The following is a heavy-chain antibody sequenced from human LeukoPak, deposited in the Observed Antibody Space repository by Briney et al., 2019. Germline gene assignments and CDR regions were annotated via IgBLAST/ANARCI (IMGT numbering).Heavy chain of an antibody. V-gene: IGHV4-34*01. CDR2: INHSGST. J-gene: IGHJ5*02. Sequence: SETLSLTCAVYGGSFSGYYWSWIRQPPGKGLEWIGEINHSGSTNYNPSLKSRVTISVDTSKNQFSLKLSSVTAAGTAVYYCARLLYCSSTSCYTLNWFDPWGQGTLVTVSP. D-gene: IGHD2-2*02. CDR3: ARLLYCSSTSCYTLNWFDP. CDR1: GGSFSGYY.